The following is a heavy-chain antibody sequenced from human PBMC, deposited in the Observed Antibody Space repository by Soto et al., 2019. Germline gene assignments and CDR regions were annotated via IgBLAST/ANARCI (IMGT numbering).Heavy chain of an antibody. CDR3: ARESYDSSGYSDY. V-gene: IGHV3-48*03. J-gene: IGHJ4*02. CDR2: ISSSGSTI. D-gene: IGHD3-22*01. Sequence: GSLRLSCAASGFTFSSYEMNWVRQAPGKGLEWVSYISSSGSTIYYADSVKGRFTISRDNAKNSLYLQMNSLRAEDTAVYYCARESYDSSGYSDYWGQGTLVTVSS. CDR1: GFTFSSYE.